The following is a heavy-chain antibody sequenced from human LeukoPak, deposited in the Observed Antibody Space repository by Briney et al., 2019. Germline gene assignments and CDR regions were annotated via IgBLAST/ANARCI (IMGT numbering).Heavy chain of an antibody. CDR3: ARTGGTIGYYYYHMDV. CDR2: IYYSGST. CDR1: GGSISSSTYY. V-gene: IGHV4-39*01. D-gene: IGHD1-7*01. Sequence: PETLSLTCTVSGGSISSSTYYWGWIRQPPGKGLEWIGSIYYSGSTYYNPSLKSRVTISVDTSKNQFSLKLRSVTAADTAVYYCARTGGTIGYYYYHMDVWGKGTTVTVSS. J-gene: IGHJ6*03.